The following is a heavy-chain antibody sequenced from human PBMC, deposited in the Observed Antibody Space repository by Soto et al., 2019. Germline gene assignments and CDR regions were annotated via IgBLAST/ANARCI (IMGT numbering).Heavy chain of an antibody. J-gene: IGHJ4*02. Sequence: QVQLVESGGGVVQPGRSLRLSCAASGFTFSSYGMHWVRQAPGKGLEWVAVISYDGSNKYYADSVKGRFTISRDNSKNTLYLQMNSLRVEDTAVYYCAKFYGGGSGLSWGQGTLVTVSS. V-gene: IGHV3-30*18. CDR3: AKFYGGGSGLS. CDR1: GFTFSSYG. CDR2: ISYDGSNK. D-gene: IGHD3-10*01.